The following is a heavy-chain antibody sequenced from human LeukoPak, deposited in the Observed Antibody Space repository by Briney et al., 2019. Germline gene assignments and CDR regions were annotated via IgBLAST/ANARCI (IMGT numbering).Heavy chain of an antibody. Sequence: PSETLSLTCAVYGESFSGYYWTWIRQPPGKGLEWIGEINHSGSTNYNPSLKCRVTISVDTSKNQFSLKLSSVTAADTAVYYCARSLLEYSSSSGFDYWGQGTLVTVSS. CDR1: GESFSGYY. J-gene: IGHJ4*02. V-gene: IGHV4-34*01. CDR3: ARSLLEYSSSSGFDY. CDR2: INHSGST. D-gene: IGHD6-6*01.